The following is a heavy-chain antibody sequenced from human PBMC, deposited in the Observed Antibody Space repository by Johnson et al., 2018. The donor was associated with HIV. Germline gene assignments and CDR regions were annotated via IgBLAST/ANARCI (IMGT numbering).Heavy chain of an antibody. V-gene: IGHV3-30-3*01. CDR1: GFTFSSYA. D-gene: IGHD3-22*01. CDR3: ARDGDSSGPLHDAFDI. Sequence: QVHLVESGGGVVQPGRSLRLSCAASGFTFSSYAMHWVRQAPGKGLEWVAVISNDGSNKYYADSVKGRFTISRDNSKNTLYLQMNSLRAEDTAVYYCARDGDSSGPLHDAFDIWGQGTMVTVSS. J-gene: IGHJ3*02. CDR2: ISNDGSNK.